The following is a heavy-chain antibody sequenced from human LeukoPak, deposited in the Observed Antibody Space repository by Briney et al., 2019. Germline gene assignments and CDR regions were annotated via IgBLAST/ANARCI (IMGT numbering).Heavy chain of an antibody. J-gene: IGHJ4*01. Sequence: ASVTDPCKASGCTFTGYYIHWVRQAPGQGLEWMGWIDPNSGGTHYAQKFQDRVTMTRDTSISTAYMELSRLRSDDTAVYYCAREELTSGSYSKALDYWGHGNLVTVSS. V-gene: IGHV1-2*02. CDR2: IDPNSGGT. CDR3: AREELTSGSYSKALDY. D-gene: IGHD1-26*01. CDR1: GCTFTGYY.